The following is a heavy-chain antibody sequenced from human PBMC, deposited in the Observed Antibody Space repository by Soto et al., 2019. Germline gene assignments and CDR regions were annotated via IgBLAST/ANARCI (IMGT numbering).Heavy chain of an antibody. CDR3: AITWYSSGCYNAAFDI. V-gene: IGHV4-34*01. Sequence: SSETLSLTCTVYGGSFSGSYWSWIRQPPGKGLEGSGEVNHSGSTNYNPSLKSRVTISVDTSKNQFSLTLSSVTAADTAVYYFAITWYSSGCYNAAFDIWGQRTMVTVSS. D-gene: IGHD6-19*01. J-gene: IGHJ3*02. CDR2: VNHSGST. CDR1: GGSFSGSY.